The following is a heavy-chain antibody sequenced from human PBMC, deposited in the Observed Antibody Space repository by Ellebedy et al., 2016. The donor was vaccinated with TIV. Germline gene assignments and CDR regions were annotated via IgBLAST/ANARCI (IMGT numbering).Heavy chain of an antibody. V-gene: IGHV3-73*01. CDR2: IRSKANNYAT. CDR3: NSHSDFWTGEFIDY. J-gene: IGHJ4*01. D-gene: IGHD3/OR15-3a*01. Sequence: GGSLRLXXAASGFTFSGSTLHWVRQASGKGLHWVARIRSKANNYATAYAASVKGRLTVSRDDSKNTAYLQLSSLQIEDTAVYYCNSHSDFWTGEFIDYWGHGTLVTVSS. CDR1: GFTFSGST.